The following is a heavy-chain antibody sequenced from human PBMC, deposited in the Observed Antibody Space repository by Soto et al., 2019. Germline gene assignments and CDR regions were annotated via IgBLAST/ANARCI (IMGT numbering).Heavy chain of an antibody. Sequence: QVQLVQSGAEMKKPGSSVKVSCQSSGGTFNTYAMNWVRQAPGQGPEWMGDISPMFGAANYAPKFQGRVTITEEETTGTSYMQLSSLTSEDTALYFCAREVHVHTPAFVYLGQGTLVTVSS. CDR3: AREVHVHTPAFVY. J-gene: IGHJ4*02. D-gene: IGHD3-10*02. V-gene: IGHV1-69*01. CDR1: GGTFNTYA. CDR2: ISPMFGAA.